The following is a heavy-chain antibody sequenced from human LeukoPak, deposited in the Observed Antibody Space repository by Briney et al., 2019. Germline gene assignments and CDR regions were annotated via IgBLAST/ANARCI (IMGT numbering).Heavy chain of an antibody. V-gene: IGHV4-59*08. Sequence: PSETLSLTCTVSGDSIRSYYWTWIRQPPGKGLEWIGYINYIRTTDYNPSLKSRVTISLDTSKNRFSLKLSSVTAADTAMYYCARSYSSSDHYYYYGMDVWGQGTTVTVSS. CDR2: INYIRTT. CDR1: GDSIRSYY. D-gene: IGHD6-13*01. CDR3: ARSYSSSDHYYYYGMDV. J-gene: IGHJ6*02.